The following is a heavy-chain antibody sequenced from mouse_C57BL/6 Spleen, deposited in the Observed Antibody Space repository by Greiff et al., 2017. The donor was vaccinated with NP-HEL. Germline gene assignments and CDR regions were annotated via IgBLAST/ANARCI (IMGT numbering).Heavy chain of an antibody. CDR3: ARAGYDYDEGYFDV. CDR1: GYTFTDYN. CDR2: INPNNGGT. J-gene: IGHJ1*03. D-gene: IGHD2-4*01. V-gene: IGHV1-18*01. Sequence: EVQLQQSGPELVKPGASVKIPCKASGYTFTDYNMDWVKQSHGKSLEWIGDINPNNGGTIYNQKFKGKATLTVDKSSSTAYMELRSLTSEDTAVYYWARAGYDYDEGYFDVWGTRTTVTVSS.